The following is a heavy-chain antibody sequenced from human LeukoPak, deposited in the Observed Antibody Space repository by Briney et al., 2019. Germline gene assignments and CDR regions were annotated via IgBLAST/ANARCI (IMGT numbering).Heavy chain of an antibody. CDR3: VRNSPDGWD. CDR2: IKQDGSVK. Sequence: QPGGSLRLSCAASGFTFSSYWMSWVRQAPGMGLEWVANIKQDGSVKNYVDSAKGRFTISRDNAKNSLYLQMSSLRAEDTAVYYCVRNSPDGWDWGQGTLVTVSS. V-gene: IGHV3-7*03. D-gene: IGHD1-26*01. CDR1: GFTFSSYW. J-gene: IGHJ4*02.